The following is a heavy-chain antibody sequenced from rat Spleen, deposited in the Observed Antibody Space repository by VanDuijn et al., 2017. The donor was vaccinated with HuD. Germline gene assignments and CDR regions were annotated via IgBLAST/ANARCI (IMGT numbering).Heavy chain of an antibody. D-gene: IGHD1-2*01. Sequence: EVQLVESGGGLVQPGRSLKLSCAASGFTFSDYYMAWVRQAPKTGLEWVASISYEGSRTYYGDSVKGRLTISRDNAKSRLYLQMDSLRSEDTATYYCTRDSSQIYFDYWGQGVMVTVSS. CDR1: GFTFSDYY. J-gene: IGHJ2*01. V-gene: IGHV5-20*01. CDR2: ISYEGSRT. CDR3: TRDSSQIYFDY.